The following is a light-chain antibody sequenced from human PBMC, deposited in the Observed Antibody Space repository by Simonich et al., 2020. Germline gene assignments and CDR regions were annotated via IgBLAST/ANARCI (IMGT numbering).Light chain of an antibody. J-gene: IGLJ3*02. CDR3: AAWDDSLSGWV. V-gene: IGLV1-47*01. CDR2: RNN. Sequence: QSVLTQPPSASGPPGQRVTISCSGSSSNIGSNYVYWYQQLPGTAPKLLIYRNNQRPSGVPDRFFGSNAGTSASLAISGLRSEDEADYYCAAWDDSLSGWVFGGGTKLTVL. CDR1: SSNIGSNY.